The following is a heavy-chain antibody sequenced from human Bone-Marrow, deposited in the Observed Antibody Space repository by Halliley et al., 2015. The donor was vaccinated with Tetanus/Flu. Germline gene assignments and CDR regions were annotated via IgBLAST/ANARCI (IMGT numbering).Heavy chain of an antibody. D-gene: IGHD6-19*01. CDR1: GGSMHSYY. CDR3: ARDPVAGILFDN. CDR2: VFYSGRT. V-gene: IGHV4-59*01. J-gene: IGHJ4*02. Sequence: TLSLTCTVSGGSMHSYYWSWIRQPPGKGLEWLGHVFYSGRTSYNPSLKSRVIISVDMSKNQFSLELNSVTAADTAIYYCARDPVAGILFDNWGQGTLVTVSS.